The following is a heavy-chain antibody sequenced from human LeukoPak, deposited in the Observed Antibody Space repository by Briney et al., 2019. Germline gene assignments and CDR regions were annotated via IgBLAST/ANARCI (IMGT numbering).Heavy chain of an antibody. Sequence: SETLSLTCTVSGVSISTYYWSWIRQPPRKGVECIGYVYDSGSANYNPSIKSRVTISVDTSKNQFSLKLSSVTAADTAVYYCAKHGGSWTFDYWGQGTLVTVSS. D-gene: IGHD6-13*01. V-gene: IGHV4-59*08. CDR2: VYDSGSA. CDR3: AKHGGSWTFDY. J-gene: IGHJ4*02. CDR1: GVSISTYY.